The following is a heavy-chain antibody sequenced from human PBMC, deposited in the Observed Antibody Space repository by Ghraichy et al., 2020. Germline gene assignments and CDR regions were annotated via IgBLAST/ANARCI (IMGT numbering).Heavy chain of an antibody. D-gene: IGHD5-18*01. Sequence: SETLSLTCTVSGGSISSYYWSWIRQPAGKGLEWIGRIYTSGSTNYNPSLKSRVTMSVDTSKNQFSLKLSSVTAADTAVYYCARAGEVDTAMVTYFDYWGQGTLVTVSS. CDR1: GGSISSYY. CDR3: ARAGEVDTAMVTYFDY. J-gene: IGHJ4*02. V-gene: IGHV4-4*07. CDR2: IYTSGST.